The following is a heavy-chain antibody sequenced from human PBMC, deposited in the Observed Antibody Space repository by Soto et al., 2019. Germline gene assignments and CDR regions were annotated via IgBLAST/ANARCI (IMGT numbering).Heavy chain of an antibody. CDR2: IDPSDSYT. CDR3: ARELVVPAAITWFDP. Sequence: GESLKISCKGSGCSFTSYWISWVRQMPGKGLEWMGRIDPSDSYTNYSPSFQGHVTISADKSISTAYLQWSSLKASDTAMYYCARELVVPAAITWFDPWGQGTLVTVSS. CDR1: GCSFTSYW. J-gene: IGHJ5*02. D-gene: IGHD2-2*01. V-gene: IGHV5-10-1*01.